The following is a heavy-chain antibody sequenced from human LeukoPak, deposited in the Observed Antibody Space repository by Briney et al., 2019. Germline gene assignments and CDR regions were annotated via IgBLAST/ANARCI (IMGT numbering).Heavy chain of an antibody. CDR2: ISSSSSYI. CDR1: GFSFSSYN. V-gene: IGHV3-21*01. Sequence: GGSLRLSCAASGFSFSSYNMNWVRQAPGKGLEWVSFISSSSSYIYYVDSVKGRFTISRDNTKKSLYLQMNSLRAEDTAVYYCARGIRDYNDQLGYFQHWGQGTLVTVSS. D-gene: IGHD4-11*01. CDR3: ARGIRDYNDQLGYFQH. J-gene: IGHJ1*01.